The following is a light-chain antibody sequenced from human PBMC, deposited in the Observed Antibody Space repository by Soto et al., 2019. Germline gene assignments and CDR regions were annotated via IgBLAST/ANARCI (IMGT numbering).Light chain of an antibody. CDR3: QQRGT. Sequence: EFVLTQSPATLSLSPGERATLSCRASQSVSSYLAWCQQKPGQAPRLLIYDVSNRVTGIPARFSGSGSGTDFTLTISSLEPEDFAVYYCQQRGTFGGGTKVEIK. CDR2: DVS. J-gene: IGKJ4*01. CDR1: QSVSSY. V-gene: IGKV3-11*01.